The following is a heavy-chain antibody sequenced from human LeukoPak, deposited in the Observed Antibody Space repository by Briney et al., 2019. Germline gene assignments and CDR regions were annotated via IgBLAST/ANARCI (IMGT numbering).Heavy chain of an antibody. V-gene: IGHV1-69*04. CDR1: GGTFSSYA. D-gene: IGHD1-26*01. CDR2: IIPILGIA. CDR3: ARVPSAPPLGDAFDI. Sequence: GASVKVSCKASGGTFSSYAISWVRQAPGQGLEWMGRIIPILGIANYAQKFQGRVTITADKSTSTAYMELSSLRFEDTAVYYCARVPSAPPLGDAFDIWGQGTMVTVSS. J-gene: IGHJ3*02.